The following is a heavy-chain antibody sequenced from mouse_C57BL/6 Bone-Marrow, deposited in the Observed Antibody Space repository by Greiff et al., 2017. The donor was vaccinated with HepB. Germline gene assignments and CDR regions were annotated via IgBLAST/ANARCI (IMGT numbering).Heavy chain of an antibody. V-gene: IGHV1-69*01. CDR2: LDPSDSYT. J-gene: IGHJ4*01. CDR1: GYTFTSYW. Sequence: QVQLQQPGAELVMPGASVKLSCKASGYTFTSYWMHWVKQRPGQGLEWIGELDPSDSYTNYNQKFKGKSTLTVDKSSSTAYMQLSSLTSEDSAVYYCAREGNYDYAMDYWGQGTSVTVSS. D-gene: IGHD1-1*01. CDR3: AREGNYDYAMDY.